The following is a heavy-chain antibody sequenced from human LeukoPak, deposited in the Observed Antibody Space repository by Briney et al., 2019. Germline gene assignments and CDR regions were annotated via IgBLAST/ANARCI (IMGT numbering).Heavy chain of an antibody. V-gene: IGHV3-7*01. CDR1: GFTFSSYW. CDR3: ARGPRYYYDSSGYSYFDY. D-gene: IGHD3-22*01. CDR2: IKQDGSEK. J-gene: IGHJ4*02. Sequence: AGGSLRLSCAASGFTFSSYWMSWVRQAPGKGLEWVANIKQDGSEKYYVDSVKGRFTISRDNAKNSLYLPMNSLRAEDTAVYYCARGPRYYYDSSGYSYFDYWGQGTLVTVSS.